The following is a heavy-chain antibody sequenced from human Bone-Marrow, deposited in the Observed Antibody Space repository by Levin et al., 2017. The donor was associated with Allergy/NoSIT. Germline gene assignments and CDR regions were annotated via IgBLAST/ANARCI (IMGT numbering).Heavy chain of an antibody. D-gene: IGHD4-17*01. CDR1: GYTFTHFW. J-gene: IGHJ4*02. V-gene: IGHV5-51*01. CDR2: IYPRDSTT. Sequence: KVSCQASGYTFTHFWIGWVRQVPGKGLEWMGIIYPRDSTTIYSPSFQGQVTISADTSVNTAYLEWTSLKTSDTAIYYCARQDYGDQAGDYWGQGTLVTVSS. CDR3: ARQDYGDQAGDY.